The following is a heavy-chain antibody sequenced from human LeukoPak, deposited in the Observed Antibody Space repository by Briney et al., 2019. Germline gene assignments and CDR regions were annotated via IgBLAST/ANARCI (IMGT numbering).Heavy chain of an antibody. J-gene: IGHJ4*02. Sequence: GGSLRLSCVASEFTFSSYWMHWVRQAPGKGLVWVSRINSDGSSTSYADSVKGRFTISRDNAKNTFYLQMNSLRAEDTAVYYCARGMAYSSGGFPFDYWARDPWSPSPQ. CDR1: EFTFSSYW. CDR2: INSDGSST. CDR3: ARGMAYSSGGFPFDY. D-gene: IGHD6-19*01. V-gene: IGHV3-74*01.